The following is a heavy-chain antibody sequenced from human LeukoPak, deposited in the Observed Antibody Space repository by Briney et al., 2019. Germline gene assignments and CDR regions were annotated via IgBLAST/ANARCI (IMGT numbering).Heavy chain of an antibody. Sequence: PSETLSLTCTVSGGSVSSGSYYWSWIRQPPGKGLEWIGYIYYSGSTNYNPSLKSRVTISVDTSKNQFSLKLSSVTAADTAVYYCAGDRGSGYCSSTSCPTYNWFDPWGQGTLVTVSS. CDR2: IYYSGST. V-gene: IGHV4-61*01. J-gene: IGHJ5*02. CDR3: AGDRGSGYCSSTSCPTYNWFDP. CDR1: GGSVSSGSYY. D-gene: IGHD2-2*01.